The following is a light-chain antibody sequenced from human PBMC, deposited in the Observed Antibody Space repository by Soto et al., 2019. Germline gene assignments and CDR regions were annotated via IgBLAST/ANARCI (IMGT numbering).Light chain of an antibody. J-gene: IGLJ1*01. CDR1: SSKIGNNY. CDR3: GTWDSSLSAYV. V-gene: IGLV1-51*01. Sequence: QSVLTQPPSVSAAPGQKVTISCSGSSSKIGNNYVSWYQQLPGTAPKLLIYDNNKRPSGIPDRSSGSKSGTSATLGITGLQTGDEADYYCGTWDSSLSAYVFGTG. CDR2: DNN.